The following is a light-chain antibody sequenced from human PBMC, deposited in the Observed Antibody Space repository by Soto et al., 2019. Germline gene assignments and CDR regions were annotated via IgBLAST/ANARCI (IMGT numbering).Light chain of an antibody. CDR3: QTWGTGIQV. J-gene: IGLJ1*01. Sequence: QLVLTQSPSASASLGASVKLTCTMCSGHSSYAIAWHQQQPEKGPRYLMKLNSDGSHSKGDGIPDRFSGSSTGAERYLTISSLQSEVEADYYCQTWGTGIQVFGTGTKLTVL. V-gene: IGLV4-69*01. CDR2: LNSDGSH. CDR1: SGHSSYA.